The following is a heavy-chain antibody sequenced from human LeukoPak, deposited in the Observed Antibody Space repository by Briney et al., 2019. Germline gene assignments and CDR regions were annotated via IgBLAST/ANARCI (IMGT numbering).Heavy chain of an antibody. J-gene: IGHJ4*02. V-gene: IGHV3-48*01. CDR2: ISTGSTTI. CDR3: ARGFYTPDY. CDR1: GFTFRSYG. Sequence: GGSLSLSCAVSGFTFRSYGMNWVRQAPGKGLEWVSYISTGSTTISYADSVKGRFTISRDNAKSSLYLEMNSLRAEDTAMYYCARGFYTPDYWGQGTLVTVSS.